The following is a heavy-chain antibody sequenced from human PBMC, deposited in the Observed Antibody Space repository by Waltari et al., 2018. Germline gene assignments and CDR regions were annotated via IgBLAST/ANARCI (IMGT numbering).Heavy chain of an antibody. CDR1: GFTFSSYA. CDR3: ARGEEVVVAADAFDI. V-gene: IGHV3-30-3*01. CDR2: ISYEGSNK. D-gene: IGHD2-15*01. J-gene: IGHJ3*02. Sequence: QVQLVESGGGVVQPGRSLRLSCAASGFTFSSYAMHWVRQAPGKGLGGVAVISYEGSNKYYADSVKGRFTISRDNSKNTLYLQMNSLRAEDTAVYYCARGEEVVVAADAFDIWGQGTMVTVSS.